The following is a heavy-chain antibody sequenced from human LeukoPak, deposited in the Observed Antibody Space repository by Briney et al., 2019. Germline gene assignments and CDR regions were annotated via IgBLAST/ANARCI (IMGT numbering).Heavy chain of an antibody. CDR1: GFTFNNYA. D-gene: IGHD5-18*01. V-gene: IGHV3-23*01. Sequence: PGGSLRLSCAASGFTFNNYAMTWVRQAPGKGLELVSLINGGAGSSYYADSVKGRFTVSRDNSKNTLYLQMNSLGDDDTAVYYCAKGQGYNYGDSIDYWGQRTLVTVSS. J-gene: IGHJ4*02. CDR2: INGGAGSS. CDR3: AKGQGYNYGDSIDY.